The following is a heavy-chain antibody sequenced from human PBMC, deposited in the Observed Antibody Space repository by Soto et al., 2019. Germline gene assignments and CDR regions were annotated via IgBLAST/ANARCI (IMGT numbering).Heavy chain of an antibody. CDR3: ARLGAVDSRTFDI. V-gene: IGHV3-11*06. CDR2: ISSSGDFT. Sequence: GGSLRLSCAASGFRFSDYYMSLIRQSPGKGLEWVSLISSSGDFTNYADSVKGRFTISRDNAKNSLYLQMYSLRAEETAVYFCARLGAVDSRTFDIWGQGYMVTVSS. D-gene: IGHD3-10*01. J-gene: IGHJ3*02. CDR1: GFRFSDYY.